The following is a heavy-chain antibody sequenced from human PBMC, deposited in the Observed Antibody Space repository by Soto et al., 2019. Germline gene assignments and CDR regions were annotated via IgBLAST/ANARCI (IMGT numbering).Heavy chain of an antibody. Sequence: PSETLSLTCTVSGGSISSGDYYWSWIRQPPGKGLEWIGYIYYSGSTYYNPSLKSRVTISVGTSKNQFSLKLSSVTAADTAVYYCARVDYCSSTSCYNSGFDPWGQGTLVTVS. V-gene: IGHV4-30-4*01. CDR2: IYYSGST. J-gene: IGHJ5*02. CDR3: ARVDYCSSTSCYNSGFDP. D-gene: IGHD2-2*01. CDR1: GGSISSGDYY.